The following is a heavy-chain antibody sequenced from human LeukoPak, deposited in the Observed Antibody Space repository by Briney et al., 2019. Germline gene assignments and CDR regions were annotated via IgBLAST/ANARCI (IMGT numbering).Heavy chain of an antibody. Sequence: GGSLRLSCAASGFTFSSYSMNWVRQAPGKGLEWVSSISSSSSYIYYADSVKGRSTISRDNAKNSLYLQMNSLRAEDTAVYYCARDKSGWQGYYYYYMDVWGKGTTVTVSS. V-gene: IGHV3-21*01. CDR2: ISSSSSYI. J-gene: IGHJ6*03. CDR1: GFTFSSYS. CDR3: ARDKSGWQGYYYYYMDV. D-gene: IGHD6-19*01.